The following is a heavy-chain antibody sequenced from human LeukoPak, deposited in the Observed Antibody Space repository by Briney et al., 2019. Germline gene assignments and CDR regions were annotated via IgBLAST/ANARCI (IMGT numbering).Heavy chain of an antibody. CDR3: ARHVIQDTAMATRYYYYYYMDV. CDR1: GGSISSGSYY. CDR2: IYTSGST. Sequence: PSQTLSLTCTVSGGSISSGSYYWSWIRQPAGKGLEWIGRIYTSGSTNYNPSLKSRVSISVDTSKNQFSLKLSSVTAADTAVYYCARHVIQDTAMATRYYYYYYMDVWGKGTTVTVSS. D-gene: IGHD5-18*01. J-gene: IGHJ6*03. V-gene: IGHV4-61*02.